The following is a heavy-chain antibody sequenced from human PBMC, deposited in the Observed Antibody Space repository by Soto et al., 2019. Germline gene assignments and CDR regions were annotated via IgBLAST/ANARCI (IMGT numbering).Heavy chain of an antibody. V-gene: IGHV4-4*01. D-gene: IGHD2-15*01. CDR3: TKYRRTDAEGYSFDY. CDR1: GFTFSSCNW. Sequence: AESLSLSCAVSGFTFSSCNWWCWLRHPPGKGLEWIGKIYHSGSTNYNPSLKSRVTMSVDSAKNQFSLQLSSVTAADTAVYFCTKYRRTDAEGYSFDYWGQGALVTVSS. J-gene: IGHJ4*02. CDR2: IYHSGST.